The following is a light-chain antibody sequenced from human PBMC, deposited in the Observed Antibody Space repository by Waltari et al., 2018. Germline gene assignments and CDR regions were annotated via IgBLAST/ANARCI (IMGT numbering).Light chain of an antibody. CDR3: CSYAGSGPWV. Sequence: QSALTQPASVSGSPGQSVTISCTETASDVGTYKSVSWYQQHPGKAPKLILSGGSSRFSGCKCGNTASLTISGLQAEDEAHYYCCSYAGSGPWVFGGGTKLTVL. CDR1: ASDVGTYKS. V-gene: IGLV2-23*01. CDR2: GGS. J-gene: IGLJ3*02.